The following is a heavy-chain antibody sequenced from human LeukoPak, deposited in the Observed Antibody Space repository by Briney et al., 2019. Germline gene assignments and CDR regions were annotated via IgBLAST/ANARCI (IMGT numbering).Heavy chain of an antibody. CDR2: ISGSGSST. Sequence: GGSLRLSCAASGFTFSSYAMSWVRQAPGEGLEWVSTISGSGSSTYYADSVKGRFTITRDNSKNTLYLQMNGLRAEDTAVYYCASPEYSDYWGQGTLVTVSS. V-gene: IGHV3-23*01. J-gene: IGHJ4*02. CDR3: ASPEYSDY. CDR1: GFTFSSYA.